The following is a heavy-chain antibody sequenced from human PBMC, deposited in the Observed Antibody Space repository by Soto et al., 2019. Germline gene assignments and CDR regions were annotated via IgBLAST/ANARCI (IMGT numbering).Heavy chain of an antibody. CDR1: GYTFTSYY. J-gene: IGHJ4*02. V-gene: IGHV1-46*01. CDR3: ARESTSLTYCGGDCYTFDY. Sequence: ASVKVSCKASGYTFTSYYMHWVRQAPGQGLEWMGIINPSGGSTSYAQKFQGRVTMTRDTSTSTVYMELSSLRSEDTAVYYCARESTSLTYCGGDCYTFDYWGQGTLVTVSS. D-gene: IGHD2-21*02. CDR2: INPSGGST.